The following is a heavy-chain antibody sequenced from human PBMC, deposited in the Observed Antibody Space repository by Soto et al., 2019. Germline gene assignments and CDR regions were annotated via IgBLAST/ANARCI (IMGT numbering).Heavy chain of an antibody. D-gene: IGHD6-19*01. CDR3: ANYALPFSYPDSSGWSYYFDY. J-gene: IGHJ4*02. CDR2: ISGSGGST. Sequence: PGGSLRLSCAASGFTFSSYAMSWVRQAPGKGLEWVSAISGSGGSTYYADSVKGRFTISRDNSKNTLYLQMNSLRAEDTAVYYCANYALPFSYPDSSGWSYYFDYWGQGTLVTVSS. V-gene: IGHV3-23*01. CDR1: GFTFSSYA.